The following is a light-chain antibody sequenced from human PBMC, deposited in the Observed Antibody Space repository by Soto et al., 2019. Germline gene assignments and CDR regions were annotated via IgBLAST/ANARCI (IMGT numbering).Light chain of an antibody. J-gene: IGKJ1*01. CDR3: QHYNAFPWP. V-gene: IGKV1-5*01. Sequence: DIQMTQSPSTLSASVGDRVTITCRASQSIRNWLAWYQDKPGKAPKLPIYGASSLESGVPSRFSGSGSGTEFTLTIGGLQPDDFATYYCQHYNAFPWPFGQGTKVEIK. CDR1: QSIRNW. CDR2: GAS.